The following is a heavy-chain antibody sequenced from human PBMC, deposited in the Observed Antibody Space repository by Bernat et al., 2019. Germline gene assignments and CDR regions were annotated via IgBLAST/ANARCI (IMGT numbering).Heavy chain of an antibody. CDR1: GYTFTSYG. Sequence: QVQLVQSGAEVKKPGASVKVSCKASGYTFTSYGISWVRQAPGQGLEWMGWISAYNGNTNYAQKLQGRVTMTTDTSTSTAYMELRSLGSDDTAVYYCARGGPTMIVVVITDYYYGMDVWGQGTTVTVSS. CDR3: ARGGPTMIVVVITDYYYGMDV. D-gene: IGHD3-22*01. V-gene: IGHV1-18*01. CDR2: ISAYNGNT. J-gene: IGHJ6*02.